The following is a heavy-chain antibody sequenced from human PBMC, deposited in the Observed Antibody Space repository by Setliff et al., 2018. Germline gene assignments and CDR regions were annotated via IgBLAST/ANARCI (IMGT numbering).Heavy chain of an antibody. Sequence: PSETLSLTCSVSRGSISMDYWGWIRQPPGKGLEWIGSIYYSGSTYYNPSLKSRVTMSVDTSKSHFSLRLSSVTAADTAVYYCARMAVRVASRPSSPLEYYYYMDFWGKGATVTVSS. J-gene: IGHJ6*03. V-gene: IGHV4-39*02. CDR1: RGSISMDY. CDR2: IYYSGST. D-gene: IGHD6-6*01. CDR3: ARMAVRVASRPSSPLEYYYYMDF.